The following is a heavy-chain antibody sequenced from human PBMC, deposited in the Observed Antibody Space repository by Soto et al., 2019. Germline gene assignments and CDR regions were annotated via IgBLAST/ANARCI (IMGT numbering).Heavy chain of an antibody. V-gene: IGHV3-48*02. CDR1: GFTFSSYS. CDR2: ISSSSSTI. CDR3: ARDGKYCGGDCYSSDY. Sequence: EVQLVESGGGLVQPGGSLRLSCAASGFTFSSYSMNWVRQAPGKGLEWVSYISSSSSTIYYAVSVKGRFTISRDNAKNSLYLQMNSLRDEDTAVYYCARDGKYCGGDCYSSDYWGQGTLVTVSS. J-gene: IGHJ4*02. D-gene: IGHD2-21*02.